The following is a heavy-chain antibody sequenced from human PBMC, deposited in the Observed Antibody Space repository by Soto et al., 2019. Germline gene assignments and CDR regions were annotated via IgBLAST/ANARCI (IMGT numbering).Heavy chain of an antibody. CDR2: ISGSGGST. CDR3: AKAPVSRGSLSPHHYYMDV. D-gene: IGHD3-10*01. V-gene: IGHV3-23*01. Sequence: RQAPGKGLEWVSAISGSGGSTYYADSVKGRFTISRDNSKNTLYLQMNSLRAEDTAVYYCAKAPVSRGSLSPHHYYMDVWGKGTTVTVSS. J-gene: IGHJ6*03.